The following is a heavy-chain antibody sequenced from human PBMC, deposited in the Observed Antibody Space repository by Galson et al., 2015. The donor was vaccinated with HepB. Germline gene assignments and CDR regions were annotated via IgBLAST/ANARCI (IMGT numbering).Heavy chain of an antibody. Sequence: SVKVSCRASGYTFSSYSITWVRQAPGQGLEWVGWISPYNGDTKYAQKLQGRVTMTTDTSTNTAYMELRSLRSDDTAVYYCARGGLVVVVYANQNNWFDPWGQGTPVTVSS. CDR3: ARGGLVVVVYANQNNWFDP. V-gene: IGHV1-18*01. CDR1: GYTFSSYS. J-gene: IGHJ5*02. CDR2: ISPYNGDT. D-gene: IGHD2-15*01.